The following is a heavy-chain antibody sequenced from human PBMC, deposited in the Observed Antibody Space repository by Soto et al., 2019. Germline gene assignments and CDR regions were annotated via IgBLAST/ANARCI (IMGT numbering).Heavy chain of an antibody. Sequence: ASVKVSCKASGYTFTSYDINWVRQATGQGLEWMGWMNPNSGNTGYAQKFQGRVTMTRNTSISTAYMELSSLRSEDTAVYYCARAEMVRGVIINYDFDYWGQGTLVTVSS. CDR2: MNPNSGNT. D-gene: IGHD3-10*01. V-gene: IGHV1-8*01. J-gene: IGHJ4*02. CDR3: ARAEMVRGVIINYDFDY. CDR1: GYTFTSYD.